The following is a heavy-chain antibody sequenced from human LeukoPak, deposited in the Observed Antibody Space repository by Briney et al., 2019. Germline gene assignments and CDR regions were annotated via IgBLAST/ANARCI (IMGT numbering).Heavy chain of an antibody. V-gene: IGHV4-38-2*02. D-gene: IGHD6-13*01. Sequence: SETLSLTCTVSGYSISSGYYWGWIRQPPGKGLEWIGSIYHSGSTYYNPSLKSRVTISVDTSKNQFSLKLSSVTAADTAVYYCARGRIAAAPWGQGTLVTVSS. CDR2: IYHSGST. CDR3: ARGRIAAAP. CDR1: GYSISSGYY. J-gene: IGHJ5*02.